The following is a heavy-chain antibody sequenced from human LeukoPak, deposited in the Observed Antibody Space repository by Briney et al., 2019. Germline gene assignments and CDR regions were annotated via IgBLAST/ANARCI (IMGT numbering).Heavy chain of an antibody. J-gene: IGHJ5*02. CDR2: IYHSGST. D-gene: IGHD6-13*01. Sequence: SETLSLTCTVSGGFISNFYWSWIRQPPGKGLEWIGEIYHSGSTNYNPSLKSRVTISVDKSKNQFSLKLSSVTAADTAVYYCAREGLYSSSHDWFDPWGQGTLVTVSS. CDR3: AREGLYSSSHDWFDP. CDR1: GGFISNFY. V-gene: IGHV4-59*12.